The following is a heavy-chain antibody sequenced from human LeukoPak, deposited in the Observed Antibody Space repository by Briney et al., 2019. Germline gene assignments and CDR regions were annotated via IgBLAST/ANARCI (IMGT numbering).Heavy chain of an antibody. V-gene: IGHV4-59*08. Sequence: SETLSLTCTVSGGSISDYYWSWTRQPPGKGLEWIAYINDSGTTSYNPSLKGRVTISVDTSKKQFSLKVNSVTAADTAVYYCARREAVLTGYFDYWGQGTLVTVSS. CDR3: ARREAVLTGYFDY. CDR1: GGSISDYY. CDR2: INDSGTT. D-gene: IGHD1-14*01. J-gene: IGHJ4*02.